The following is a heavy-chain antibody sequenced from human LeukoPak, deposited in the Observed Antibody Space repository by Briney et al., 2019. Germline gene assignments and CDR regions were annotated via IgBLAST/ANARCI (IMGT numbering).Heavy chain of an antibody. CDR3: AKTGERDY. CDR1: GFTFSRYW. V-gene: IGHV3-7*01. CDR2: IKHDGSEK. D-gene: IGHD7-27*01. J-gene: IGHJ4*02. Sequence: PGGSLRLSCAASGFTFSRYWMSWVRQAPGKGLEWVANIKHDGSEKYYVDSVKGRFTMSRDNAKNSSYLQMNSLRAEDTAVYYCAKTGERDYWGRGTLVTVSS.